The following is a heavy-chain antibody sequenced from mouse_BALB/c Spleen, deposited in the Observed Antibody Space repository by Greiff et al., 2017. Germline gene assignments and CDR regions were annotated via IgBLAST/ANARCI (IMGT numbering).Heavy chain of an antibody. V-gene: IGHV1S29*02. J-gene: IGHJ1*01. CDR3: TRYYGSPRYWYFDV. CDR1: GYTFTDYN. CDR2: IYPYNGGT. D-gene: IGHD1-1*01. Sequence: EVQLQQSGPELVKPGASVKISCKASGYTFTDYNMHWVKQSHGKSLEWIGYIYPYNGGTGYNQKFKSKATLTVDKSSSTAYMQLSSPTSEDSAVYYCTRYYGSPRYWYFDVWGAGTTVTVSS.